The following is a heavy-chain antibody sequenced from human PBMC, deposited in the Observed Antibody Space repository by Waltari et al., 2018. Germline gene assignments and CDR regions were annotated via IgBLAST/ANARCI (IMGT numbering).Heavy chain of an antibody. CDR1: GFTFSSFS. V-gene: IGHV3-21*01. Sequence: EVQLVESGGGLVKPGGSLRLSCAASGFTFSSFSMNWVRQAPGKGLEWVSSISSSSSYIYYADSVKGRFTISRDNAKNSLYLQMNSLRAEDTAVYYCARDRGYGDYFDYWGQGTLVTVSS. J-gene: IGHJ4*02. D-gene: IGHD4-17*01. CDR3: ARDRGYGDYFDY. CDR2: ISSSSSYI.